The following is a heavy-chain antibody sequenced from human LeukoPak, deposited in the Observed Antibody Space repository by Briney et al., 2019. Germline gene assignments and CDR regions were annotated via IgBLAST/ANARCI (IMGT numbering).Heavy chain of an antibody. J-gene: IGHJ4*02. Sequence: GGALRLSCAASGFTFSSYWMSWVRQAPGKGLEGVANIKQDGSEKYYVDSVKGRFTISIDNAKNSLYLQMNSLRAEDTAVYYCAREYMAVAVFDYWGQGTLVTVSS. D-gene: IGHD6-19*01. V-gene: IGHV3-7*01. CDR2: IKQDGSEK. CDR1: GFTFSSYW. CDR3: AREYMAVAVFDY.